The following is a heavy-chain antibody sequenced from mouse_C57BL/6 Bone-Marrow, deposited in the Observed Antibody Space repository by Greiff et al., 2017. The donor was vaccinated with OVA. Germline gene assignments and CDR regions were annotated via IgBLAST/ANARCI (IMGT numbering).Heavy chain of an antibody. CDR1: GFNIKDDY. CDR3: TTPCGMDY. V-gene: IGHV14-4*01. Sequence: VQLQQSGAELVRPGASVKLSCTASGFNIKDDYMHWVKQRPGQGLEWIGWIDPENGDTEYASKFQGKATITADTSSNTAYLQLSSLTSEDTAVYYCTTPCGMDYWGQGTSVTVSS. J-gene: IGHJ4*01. CDR2: IDPENGDT.